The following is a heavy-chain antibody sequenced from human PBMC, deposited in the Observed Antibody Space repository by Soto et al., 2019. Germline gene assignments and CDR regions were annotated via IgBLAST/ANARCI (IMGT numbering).Heavy chain of an antibody. CDR3: ARGPRIATLDY. J-gene: IGHJ4*02. V-gene: IGHV4-34*01. CDR2: INHSGST. CDR1: GGSFSGYY. Sequence: QVQLQQWGAGLLKPSETLSLTCAVYGGSFSGYYWSWIRQPPGKGLEWIGEINHSGSTNYNPSLKSRVTISVDTSKNQFSLKLSSVTAADTAVYYCARGPRIATLDYWGQGTLVTVSS. D-gene: IGHD6-13*01.